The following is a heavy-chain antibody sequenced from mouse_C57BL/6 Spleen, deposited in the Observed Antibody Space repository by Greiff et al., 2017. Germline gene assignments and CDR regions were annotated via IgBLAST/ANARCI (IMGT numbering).Heavy chain of an antibody. CDR1: GFNIKNTY. Sequence: VQLKESVAELVRPGASVKLSCTASGFNIKNTYMHWVQQRPEQGLEWIGRIDPANGNTKYAPKFQGKATITADTSSNTAYLQLSSLTSEDTAIYYCARDTTVPYYYAMDYWGQGTSVTVSS. J-gene: IGHJ4*01. D-gene: IGHD1-1*01. CDR2: IDPANGNT. V-gene: IGHV14-3*01. CDR3: ARDTTVPYYYAMDY.